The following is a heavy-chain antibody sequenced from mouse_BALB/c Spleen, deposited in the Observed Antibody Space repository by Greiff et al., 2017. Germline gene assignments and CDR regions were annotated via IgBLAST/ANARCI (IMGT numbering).Heavy chain of an antibody. V-gene: IGHV2-9*02. CDR1: GFSLTSYG. CDR3: ARDILVLNYAMDY. J-gene: IGHJ4*01. Sequence: QVHVKQSGPGLVAPSQSLSITCTVSGFSLTSYGVHWVRQPPGKGLEWLGVIWAGGSTNYNSALMSRLSISKDNSKSQVFLKMNSLQTDDTAMYYCARDILVLNYAMDYWGQGTSVTVSS. CDR2: IWAGGST.